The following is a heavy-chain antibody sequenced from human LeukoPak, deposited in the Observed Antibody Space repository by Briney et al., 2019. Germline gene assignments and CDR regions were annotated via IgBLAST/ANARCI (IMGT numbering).Heavy chain of an antibody. CDR1: GFTFSSYS. CDR3: ARDGYSSSWRYAFDT. V-gene: IGHV3-21*01. J-gene: IGHJ3*02. CDR2: ISSSSSYI. Sequence: GGSLRLSCAASGFTFSSYSMNWVRQAPGKGLEWVSSISSSSSYIYYADSVKGRFTISRDNAKNSLYPQMNSLRAEDTAVYYCARDGYSSSWRYAFDTWGQGTMVTVSS. D-gene: IGHD6-13*01.